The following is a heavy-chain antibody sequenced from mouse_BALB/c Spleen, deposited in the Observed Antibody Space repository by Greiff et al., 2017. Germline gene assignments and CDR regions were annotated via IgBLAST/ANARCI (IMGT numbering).Heavy chain of an antibody. V-gene: IGHV1S29*02. D-gene: IGHD1-1*01. CDR1: GYAFTDYN. CDR2: IYPYNGGT. Sequence: EVQLQQLGPELVKPGASVKISCKASGYAFTDYNMHWVKQSHGKSLEWIGYIYPYNGGTVYNQKFTSKSTLTGDNFSSTAYMELRSLTSEDSAVYYCASGVITTVVAKGGFDYWGQGTTLSVAA. J-gene: IGHJ2*01. CDR3: ASGVITTVVAKGGFDY.